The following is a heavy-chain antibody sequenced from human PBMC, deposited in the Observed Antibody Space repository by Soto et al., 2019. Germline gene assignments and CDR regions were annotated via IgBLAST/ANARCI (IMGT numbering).Heavy chain of an antibody. V-gene: IGHV3-23*01. CDR3: AIGQAYSHGYISSGLDY. CDR1: AFTFSHYA. Sequence: EVQLLESGGGLVQPGESLRLSCADSAFTFSHYAMSWVRHAPGKGLEWVSLISGSGYSTYYADSVKGRFTISRDNSKNTLYLQMNSLRADDTALYYCAIGQAYSHGYISSGLDYWGQGTLVTVSS. CDR2: ISGSGYST. D-gene: IGHD5-18*01. J-gene: IGHJ4*02.